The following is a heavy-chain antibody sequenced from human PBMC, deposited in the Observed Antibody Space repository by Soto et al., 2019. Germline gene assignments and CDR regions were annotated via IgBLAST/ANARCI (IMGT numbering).Heavy chain of an antibody. D-gene: IGHD3-22*01. Sequence: SETLSLTCTVSGGSISSGDYYWSWIRQPPGKGLEWIGYIYYSGSTYYNPSLKSRVTISVDTSKNQFSLKLSSVTAADTAVYYCARGYYYYESGRWFDPWGQGTLATVSS. CDR3: ARGYYYYESGRWFDP. J-gene: IGHJ5*02. V-gene: IGHV4-30-4*01. CDR2: IYYSGST. CDR1: GGSISSGDYY.